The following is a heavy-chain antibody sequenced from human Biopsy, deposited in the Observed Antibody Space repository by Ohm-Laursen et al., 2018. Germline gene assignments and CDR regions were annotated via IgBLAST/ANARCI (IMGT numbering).Heavy chain of an antibody. D-gene: IGHD3-10*01. CDR3: ARASMIRGVMDVDY. Sequence: ASVKVSCKASGYTFTGHYMHWVRQAPGQGLEWMGWINPNGGDTNYAQKFQGRVTMTTDTSVSTAYMELSRPTFDDTAVYYCARASMIRGVMDVDYWGQGTLVIVSS. J-gene: IGHJ4*02. V-gene: IGHV1-2*02. CDR1: GYTFTGHY. CDR2: INPNGGDT.